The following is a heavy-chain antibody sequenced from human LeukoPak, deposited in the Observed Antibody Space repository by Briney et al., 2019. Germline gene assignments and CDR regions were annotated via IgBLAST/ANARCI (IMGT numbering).Heavy chain of an antibody. CDR3: AKCYSNYDPYYFDY. CDR1: GFTVSSNY. D-gene: IGHD4-11*01. V-gene: IGHV3-66*01. Sequence: GGSLRLSCAASGFTVSSNYMSWVRQAPGKGLEWVSVIHSGGSTYYADCVKGRFTISRDNSKNTLYLQMNSLRAEDTAVYYCAKCYSNYDPYYFDYWGRGTLVTVSS. J-gene: IGHJ4*02. CDR2: IHSGGST.